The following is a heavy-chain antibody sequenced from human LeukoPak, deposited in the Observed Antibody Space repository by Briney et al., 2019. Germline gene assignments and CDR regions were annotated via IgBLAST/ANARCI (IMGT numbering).Heavy chain of an antibody. CDR2: ISSSSSYI. V-gene: IGHV3-21*01. J-gene: IGHJ4*02. Sequence: PGGSLRLSCAASGFTFSSYSMNWVRQAPGKGLEWVSSISSSSSYIYYADSVKGRFTISRDNAKNSLYLQMNSLRAEGTAVYDCARDQGVSQWNDVVGFDYWGQGTLVTVSS. CDR3: ARDQGVSQWNDVVGFDY. D-gene: IGHD1-1*01. CDR1: GFTFSSYS.